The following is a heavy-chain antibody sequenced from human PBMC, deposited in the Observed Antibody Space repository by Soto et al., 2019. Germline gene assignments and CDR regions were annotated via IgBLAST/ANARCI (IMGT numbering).Heavy chain of an antibody. CDR3: ARERRYDFWSGYPKKYYYYYMDV. D-gene: IGHD3-3*01. V-gene: IGHV4-59*01. CDR2: IYYSGST. Sequence: SETLSLTCTVSGSSISGYYWSWIRQPPGKGLEWTGYIYYSGSTNYNPSLKSRVTISEDTSKNQLSLKLSSVTAADTAVYYCARERRYDFWSGYPKKYYYYYMDVWGKGTTVTVSS. J-gene: IGHJ6*03. CDR1: GSSISGYY.